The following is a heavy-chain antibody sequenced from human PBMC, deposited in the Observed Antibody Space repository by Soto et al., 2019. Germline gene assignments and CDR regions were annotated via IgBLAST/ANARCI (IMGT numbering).Heavy chain of an antibody. D-gene: IGHD5-12*01. CDR2: IIPIFRTP. V-gene: IGHV1-69*12. Sequence: QVQLVQSGAEVKKPGSSVKVSCKASGGTFSSYAISWVRQAPGQGLEWMGGIIPIFRTPDYAQKFQGRVTITADESTSTAYMELSSLRSEDTAVYYCARDKDRPRLGGNYYYIMDVWGQGPTVTVSS. CDR1: GGTFSSYA. CDR3: ARDKDRPRLGGNYYYIMDV. J-gene: IGHJ6*02.